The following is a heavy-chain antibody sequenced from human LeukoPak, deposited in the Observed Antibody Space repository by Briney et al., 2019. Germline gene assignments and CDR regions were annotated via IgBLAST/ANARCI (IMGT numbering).Heavy chain of an antibody. CDR1: GGSITSSNW. V-gene: IGHV4-4*02. CDR2: VYHSGST. J-gene: IGHJ4*02. Sequence: SETLSLTCGVSGGSITSSNWWTWVRQPPGMGLEWIGEVYHSGSTYYNPSLKSRVTISVDKSKNQFSLRLSSVTAADTAVYYCARNYDGSGYYLYWGQGTLVTVSS. CDR3: ARNYDGSGYYLY. D-gene: IGHD3-22*01.